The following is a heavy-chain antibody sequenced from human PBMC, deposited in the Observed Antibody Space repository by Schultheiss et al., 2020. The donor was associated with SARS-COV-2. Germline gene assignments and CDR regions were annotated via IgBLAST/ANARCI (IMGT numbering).Heavy chain of an antibody. J-gene: IGHJ3*02. CDR3: ATDDYGNFRGPEIVDAFDM. Sequence: GGSLRLSCTASGFTFIDAWMSWVRQAPGKGLEWVGRIKSRSIGETRDYAAPVKGRFTISRDDSKTTLYLQMNSLKTEDTGVYYCATDDYGNFRGPEIVDAFDMWGQGTVVTVSS. CDR1: GFTFIDAW. D-gene: IGHD4/OR15-4a*01. V-gene: IGHV3-15*01. CDR2: IKSRSIGETR.